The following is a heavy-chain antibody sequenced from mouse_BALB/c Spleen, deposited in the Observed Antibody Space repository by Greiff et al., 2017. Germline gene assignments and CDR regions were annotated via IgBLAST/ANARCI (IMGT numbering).Heavy chain of an antibody. CDR3: ARDGSSGWYFDV. V-gene: IGHV14-3*02. J-gene: IGHJ1*01. Sequence: EVMLVESGAELVKPGASVKLSCTASGFNIKDTYMHWVKQRPEQGLEWIGRIDPANGNTKYDPKFQGKATITADTSSNTAYLQLSSLTSEDTAVYYCARDGSSGWYFDVWGAGTTVTVSS. D-gene: IGHD1-1*01. CDR1: GFNIKDTY. CDR2: IDPANGNT.